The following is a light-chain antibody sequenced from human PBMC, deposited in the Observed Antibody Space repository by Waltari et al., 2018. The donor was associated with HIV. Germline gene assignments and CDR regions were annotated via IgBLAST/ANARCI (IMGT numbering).Light chain of an antibody. CDR2: DVS. CDR3: CSYAGSSTLV. V-gene: IGLV2-23*02. J-gene: IGLJ2*01. Sequence: QSALTQPASVSGSPGQSITIPCTGTSSDAGGYNYVSWYQQHPGKAPKPMIYDVSKRPSGVSNRFSGSKSGNTASLTISGLQAEDEADYYCCSYAGSSTLVFGGGTKLTVL. CDR1: SSDAGGYNY.